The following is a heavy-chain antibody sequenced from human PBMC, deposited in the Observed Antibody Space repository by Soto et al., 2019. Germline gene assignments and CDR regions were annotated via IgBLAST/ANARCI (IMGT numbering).Heavy chain of an antibody. Sequence: GGSLRLSCAASGLTFSSYAMSWVRQAPGKGMEWVSAISGSGGSTYYPDSVKRLFTISRDNSKNTLYLQMNSLRAEDTAVYYCAKVPKYYDYIWGSYTNVYWGQVTLVTVSS. CDR3: AKVPKYYDYIWGSYTNVY. J-gene: IGHJ4*02. CDR2: ISGSGGST. D-gene: IGHD3-16*01. CDR1: GLTFSSYA. V-gene: IGHV3-23*01.